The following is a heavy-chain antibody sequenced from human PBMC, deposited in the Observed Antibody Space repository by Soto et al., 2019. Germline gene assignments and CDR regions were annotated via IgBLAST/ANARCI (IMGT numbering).Heavy chain of an antibody. J-gene: IGHJ4*01. D-gene: IGHD4-17*01. CDR1: GFTFSSYA. Sequence: TGGSLRLSCAASGFTFSSYAMHWVRQAPGKGLEWVAVISYDGSNKYYADSVKGRFTISRDNSKNTLYLQMNSLRAEDTAVYYCAKDVHRTTDHTRFDYWGHGTLVTVSS. CDR3: AKDVHRTTDHTRFDY. CDR2: ISYDGSNK. V-gene: IGHV3-30-3*01.